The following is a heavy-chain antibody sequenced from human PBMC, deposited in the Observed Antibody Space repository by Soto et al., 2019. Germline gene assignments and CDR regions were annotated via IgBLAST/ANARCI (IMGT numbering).Heavy chain of an antibody. V-gene: IGHV4-34*01. CDR2: INHSGST. J-gene: IGHJ5*02. Sequence: SETLSLTCAVYGGSFSGYYWSWIRQPPGKGLEWIGEINHSGSTNYNPSLKSRVTISVDTSKNQFSLKLSSVTAADTAVYYCARALGYCSGGSCLNRFDPWGQGTLVTVSS. CDR1: GGSFSGYY. D-gene: IGHD2-15*01. CDR3: ARALGYCSGGSCLNRFDP.